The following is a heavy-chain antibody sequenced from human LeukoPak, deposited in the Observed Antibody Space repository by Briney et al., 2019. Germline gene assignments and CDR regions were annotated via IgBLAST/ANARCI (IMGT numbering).Heavy chain of an antibody. CDR2: IRYDGSNK. D-gene: IGHD4-17*01. CDR1: GFTFSSYG. V-gene: IGHV3-30*02. Sequence: GGSLRLSCAASGFTFSSYGMHWVRQAPGKGLEWVAFIRYDGSNKYYADSVKGRFTISRDNSKNTLYLQMNSLRAEDTAVYYCARVLGNGDYEGGYFDYWGQGTLVTVSS. J-gene: IGHJ4*02. CDR3: ARVLGNGDYEGGYFDY.